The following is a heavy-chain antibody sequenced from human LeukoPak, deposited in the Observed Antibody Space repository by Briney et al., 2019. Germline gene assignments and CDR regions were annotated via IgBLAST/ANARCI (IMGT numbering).Heavy chain of an antibody. CDR1: GFTFSSYW. CDR3: ARRRSSGWYHWFDP. D-gene: IGHD6-19*01. V-gene: IGHV3-7*01. CDR2: IKQDGSEK. J-gene: IGHJ5*02. Sequence: GGSLRLSCAASGFTFSSYWMSWVRQAPGKGLEWVANIKQDGSEKYYVDSVKGRFTISRDNAKNSLYLQMNSLRAEDTAVYYCARRRSSGWYHWFDPWGQGTLVTASS.